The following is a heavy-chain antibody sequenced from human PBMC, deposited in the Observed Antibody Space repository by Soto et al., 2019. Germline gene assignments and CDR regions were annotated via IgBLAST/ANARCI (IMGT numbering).Heavy chain of an antibody. J-gene: IGHJ6*02. V-gene: IGHV3-30-3*01. Sequence: QVQLVESGGGVVQPGRSLRLSCAASGFTFSSYAMHWVRQAPGKGLEWVAVISYDGSNKYYADSVKGRFTISRDNSKNTLYLQMKSLKAEDTAVYYCARAISRHYYYGMDVWGQGTTVTVSS. CDR2: ISYDGSNK. D-gene: IGHD3-3*02. CDR1: GFTFSSYA. CDR3: ARAISRHYYYGMDV.